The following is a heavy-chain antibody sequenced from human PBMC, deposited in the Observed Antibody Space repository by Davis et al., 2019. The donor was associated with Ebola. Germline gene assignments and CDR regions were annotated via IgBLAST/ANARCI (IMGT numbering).Heavy chain of an antibody. CDR3: AREYSGYDLYYYYYYGMDV. J-gene: IGHJ6*02. V-gene: IGHV3-11*04. CDR2: ISSSGSTI. CDR1: GFTFSDYY. Sequence: GESLKISCAASGFTFSDYYMSWIRQAPGKGLEWVSYISSSGSTIYYADSVKGRFTISRDNAKNSLYLQMNSLRAEDTAVYYCAREYSGYDLYYYYYYGMDVWGQGTTVTVSS. D-gene: IGHD5-12*01.